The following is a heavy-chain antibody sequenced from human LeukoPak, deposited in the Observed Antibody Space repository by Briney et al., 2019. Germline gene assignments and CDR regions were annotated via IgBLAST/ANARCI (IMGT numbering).Heavy chain of an antibody. CDR2: INPNSGGT. CDR1: GYTFTGYY. CDR3: ARDHGSGSYYADY. Sequence: GASVKVSCKASGYTFTGYYMHWVRQAPGQGLEWMGWINPNSGGTNYAQKFQGRVTMTRDTSISTAYMELSRLRSDDTAVYYCARDHGSGSYYADYWGQGTLVTVS. D-gene: IGHD3-10*01. V-gene: IGHV1-2*02. J-gene: IGHJ4*02.